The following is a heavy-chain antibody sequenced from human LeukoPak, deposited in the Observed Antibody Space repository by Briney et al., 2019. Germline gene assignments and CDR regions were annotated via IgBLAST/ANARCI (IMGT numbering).Heavy chain of an antibody. CDR3: ARPSGSGYYYRAFDI. CDR2: INHSGST. J-gene: IGHJ3*02. D-gene: IGHD3-22*01. V-gene: IGHV4-34*01. CDR1: GGSFSGYY. Sequence: SETLSLTCAVYGGSFSGYYWSWIRQPPGKGLEWIGEINHSGSTNYNPSLKSRVTISVGTSKNQFSLKLSSVTAADTAVYYCARPSGSGYYYRAFDIWGQGTMVTVSS.